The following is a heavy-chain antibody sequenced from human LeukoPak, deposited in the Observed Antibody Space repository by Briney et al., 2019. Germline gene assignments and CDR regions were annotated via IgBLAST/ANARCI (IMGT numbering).Heavy chain of an antibody. J-gene: IGHJ5*02. CDR2: ISAYNGNT. CDR1: GYTFTSYG. D-gene: IGHD3-10*01. Sequence: ASVKVSCKASGYTFTSYGISWVRQAPGQGLEWMGWISAYNGNTNYAQKLQGRVTMTTDTSTSTAYMELRRLRSDDTAVYYCARGGITMVRGVVTLNWFDPWGQGTLVTVSS. CDR3: ARGGITMVRGVVTLNWFDP. V-gene: IGHV1-18*04.